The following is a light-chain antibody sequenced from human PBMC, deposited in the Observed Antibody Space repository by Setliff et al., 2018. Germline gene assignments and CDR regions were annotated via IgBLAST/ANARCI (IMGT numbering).Light chain of an antibody. Sequence: QSALTQPSSASGTPGQRVTISCSGGTSNIGPNTVDWYQQFPGAAPKLLIYGNNQRPSEVPDRFSGSKSGTSASLAIGGLRAEDEGDYYCATWDDSLKGLVFGGGTKVTVL. CDR2: GNN. CDR3: ATWDDSLKGLV. CDR1: TSNIGPNT. V-gene: IGLV1-44*01. J-gene: IGLJ3*02.